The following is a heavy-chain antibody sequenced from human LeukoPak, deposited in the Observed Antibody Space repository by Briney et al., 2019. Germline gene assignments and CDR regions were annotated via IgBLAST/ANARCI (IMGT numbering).Heavy chain of an antibody. V-gene: IGHV1-46*01. D-gene: IGHD3-22*01. J-gene: IGHJ4*02. CDR3: ARDRRHYDSSGYHLYYFDY. Sequence: ASVKVSCKASGYTFTSYYMHWVRQAPGQGLEWMGLINPSGGSTSYAQNFQGRVTMTRDTSTSTVYMELSSLRSEDTAVYYCARDRRHYDSSGYHLYYFDYWGQGTLVTVSS. CDR1: GYTFTSYY. CDR2: INPSGGST.